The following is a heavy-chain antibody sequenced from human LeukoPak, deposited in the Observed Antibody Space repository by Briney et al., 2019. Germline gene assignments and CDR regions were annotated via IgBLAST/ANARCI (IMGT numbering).Heavy chain of an antibody. CDR1: GGTFSSYA. J-gene: IGHJ4*02. Sequence: GASVKVSCKASGGTFSSYAISWVRQAPGQGLEWMGWISAYNGNTNYAQKLQGRVTMTTDTSTSTAYMELRSLRSDDTAVYYCARDIRRGGSYVQGFSNYWGQGTLVTVSS. V-gene: IGHV1-18*01. D-gene: IGHD1-26*01. CDR3: ARDIRRGGSYVQGFSNY. CDR2: ISAYNGNT.